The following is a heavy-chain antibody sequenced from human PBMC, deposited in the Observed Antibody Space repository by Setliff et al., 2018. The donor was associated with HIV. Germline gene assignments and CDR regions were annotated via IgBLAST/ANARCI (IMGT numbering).Heavy chain of an antibody. CDR3: ARGSGYFSYFDY. J-gene: IGHJ4*02. D-gene: IGHD3-22*01. V-gene: IGHV4-34*01. CDR2: INHSGST. Sequence: SETLSLTCAVYGGSFSGYYWXWIRQPPGKGLEWIGEINHSGSTNYNPSLKSRVTISVDTSKNQLSLKLSSVTAADTAVYYCARGSGYFSYFDYWGQGTLVTVSS. CDR1: GGSFSGYY.